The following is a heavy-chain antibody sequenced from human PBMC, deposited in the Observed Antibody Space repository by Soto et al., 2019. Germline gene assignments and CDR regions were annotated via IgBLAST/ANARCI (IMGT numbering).Heavy chain of an antibody. CDR3: ATRWPVVVVTGFDDFDK. J-gene: IGHJ3*02. D-gene: IGHD2-21*02. CDR1: GFTFSSYG. CDR2: IISDSNYI. V-gene: IGHV3-21*01. Sequence: GGSLRLSSAASGFTFSSYGMNWVRQAPGKGLEWVSFIISDSNYIHYADSVKCRFTISRDNAKYSLYRQMNSLRAEDTALYYCATRWPVVVVTGFDDFDKWGQGAMVTVSS.